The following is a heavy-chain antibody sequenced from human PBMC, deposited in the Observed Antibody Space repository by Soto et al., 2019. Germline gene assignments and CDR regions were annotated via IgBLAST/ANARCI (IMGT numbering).Heavy chain of an antibody. D-gene: IGHD6-19*01. J-gene: IGHJ5*02. Sequence: SETLSLTCTVSGGSISDTSHYWGWIRQPPGKGLEWIAAIYYNGSPYYNPSLKSRVTLSIDTSKNQFSLNLSSVTAADTAVYYCAKTGVEQWLVNWFDPWGQGTLVTVSS. CDR2: IYYNGSP. V-gene: IGHV4-39*01. CDR3: AKTGVEQWLVNWFDP. CDR1: GGSISDTSHY.